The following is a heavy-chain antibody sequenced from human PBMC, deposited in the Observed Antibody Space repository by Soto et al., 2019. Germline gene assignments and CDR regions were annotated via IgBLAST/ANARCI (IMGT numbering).Heavy chain of an antibody. CDR2: IYYSGST. CDR3: ARSSEYYYDSSGYYLDY. CDR1: GGSISSYY. V-gene: IGHV4-59*08. J-gene: IGHJ4*02. D-gene: IGHD3-22*01. Sequence: PSETLSLTCTVSGGSISSYYWSWIRQPPGKGLEWIGYIYYSGSTNYNPSLKSRVTISVDTSKNQFSLKLSSATAADTAVYYCARSSEYYYDSSGYYLDYWGQGTLVTVSS.